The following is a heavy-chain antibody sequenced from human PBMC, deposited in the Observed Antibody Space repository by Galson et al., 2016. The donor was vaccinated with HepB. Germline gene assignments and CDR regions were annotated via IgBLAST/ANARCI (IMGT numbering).Heavy chain of an antibody. Sequence: CAISGDSVASNSGGWNWIRQSPSGGLEWLGRTYYRSKWYNDYAVSMKSRITINPDTSKNQFSLQLNSVTPEDTAVYYCSRDPAPLMYAFDIWGQGTMVTVSS. CDR1: GDSVASNSGG. CDR2: TYYRSKWYN. J-gene: IGHJ3*02. V-gene: IGHV6-1*01. CDR3: SRDPAPLMYAFDI. D-gene: IGHD2-8*01.